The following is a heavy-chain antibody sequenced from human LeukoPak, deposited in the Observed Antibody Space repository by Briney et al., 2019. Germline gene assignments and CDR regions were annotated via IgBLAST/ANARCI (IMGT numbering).Heavy chain of an antibody. D-gene: IGHD4-11*01. V-gene: IGHV3-7*01. CDR2: IKGDGSEI. CDR3: AREGLPYSGDH. J-gene: IGHJ4*02. CDR1: GFSFSTYW. Sequence: GGSLRLSCAASGFSFSTYWMRWARQTQGEGLEWVANIKGDGSEINYVDSVKGRFTISRDNAKNSLSLQMNSLTADDTGVYYCAREGLPYSGDHWGQGTLVTVSS.